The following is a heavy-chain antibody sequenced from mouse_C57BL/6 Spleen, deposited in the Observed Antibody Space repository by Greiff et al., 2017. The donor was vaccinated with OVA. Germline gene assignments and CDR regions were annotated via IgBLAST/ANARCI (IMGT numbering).Heavy chain of an antibody. CDR1: GYAFSSSW. V-gene: IGHV1-82*01. Sequence: VKLMESGPELVKPGASVKISCKASGYAFSSSWMNWVKQRPGKGLEWIGRIYPGDGDTNYNGKFKGKATLTADKSSSTAYMQLSSLTSEDSAVYFCARGNSNYVGFAYWGQGTLVTVSA. CDR3: ARGNSNYVGFAY. J-gene: IGHJ3*01. CDR2: IYPGDGDT. D-gene: IGHD2-5*01.